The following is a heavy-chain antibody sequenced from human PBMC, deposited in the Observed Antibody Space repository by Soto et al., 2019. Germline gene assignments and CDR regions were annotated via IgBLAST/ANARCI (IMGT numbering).Heavy chain of an antibody. CDR1: GFTFNPYG. Sequence: QVQLVESGGGVVQPGGSLRLSCTTSGFTFNPYGMYWVRQAPGKGLEWVAIIWYDGSNKYYGDSVKGRFTISRDNSKNTLYLQMNSLRAEDTALYYCARGDCTGSYCYSWPFNYGVDGWGQGTTVTVSS. J-gene: IGHJ6*02. V-gene: IGHV3-33*08. D-gene: IGHD2-8*02. CDR3: ARGDCTGSYCYSWPFNYGVDG. CDR2: IWYDGSNK.